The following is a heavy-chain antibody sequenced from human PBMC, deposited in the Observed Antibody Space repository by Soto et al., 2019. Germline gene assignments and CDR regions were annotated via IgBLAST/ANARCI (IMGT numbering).Heavy chain of an antibody. D-gene: IGHD1-26*01. CDR1: GGSVSSGSYY. CDR3: ARAGLGDGSDY. CDR2: IYYSGST. V-gene: IGHV4-61*01. J-gene: IGHJ4*02. Sequence: QVQLQESGPGLVKPSETLSLTCTVSGGSVSSGSYYWSWIRQPPGKGLEWIGYIYYSGSTNYNPSLMSRVTISVDTSKNQFSLKLSSVTAADTAVYYCARAGLGDGSDYWGQGTLVTVSS.